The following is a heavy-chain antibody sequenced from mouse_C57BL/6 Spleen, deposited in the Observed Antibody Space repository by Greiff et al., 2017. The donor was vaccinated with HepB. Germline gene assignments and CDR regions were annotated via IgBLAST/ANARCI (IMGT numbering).Heavy chain of an antibody. J-gene: IGHJ4*01. CDR2: IDPEDGET. V-gene: IGHV14-2*01. Sequence: EVKLEESGAELVKPGASVKLSCTASGFNIKDYYMHWVKQRTEQGLEWIGRIDPEDGETKYAPKFQGKATITADTSSNTAYLQLSSLTSEDTAVYYCARWITTVVAPYAMDYGGQGTSVTVSS. CDR3: ARWITTVVAPYAMDY. CDR1: GFNIKDYY. D-gene: IGHD1-1*01.